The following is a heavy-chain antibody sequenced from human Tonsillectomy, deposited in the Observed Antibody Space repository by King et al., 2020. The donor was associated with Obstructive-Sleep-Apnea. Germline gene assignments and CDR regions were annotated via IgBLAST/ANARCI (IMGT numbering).Heavy chain of an antibody. CDR2: ISSSSSTI. CDR3: ARDSCRGDCYPPASFDY. V-gene: IGHV3-48*04. Sequence: VQLVESGGGLVQPGGSLRLSCGASGFIFSSYSMNWVRQAPGKGLEWVSYISSSSSTIYYADSVKGRFTISRDNARNSLYVQMNSLRAEDTAVYYCARDSCRGDCYPPASFDYWGQGTLVTVSS. D-gene: IGHD2-21*02. CDR1: GFIFSSYS. J-gene: IGHJ4*02.